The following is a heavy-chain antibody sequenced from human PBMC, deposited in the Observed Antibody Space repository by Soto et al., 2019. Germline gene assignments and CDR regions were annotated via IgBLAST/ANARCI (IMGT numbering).Heavy chain of an antibody. J-gene: IGHJ6*02. CDR2: INPSGGST. D-gene: IGHD3-10*01. CDR1: GYTFTSYY. V-gene: IGHV1-46*01. CDR3: ASSPIVEYYYGSGSAYYYYYYGMDV. Sequence: GASVKVSCKASGYTFTSYYMHWVRQAPGQGLEWMGIINPSGGSTSYAQKFQGRVTITADESTSTAYMELSSLRSEDTAVYYCASSPIVEYYYGSGSAYYYYYYGMDVWGQGTTVTVSS.